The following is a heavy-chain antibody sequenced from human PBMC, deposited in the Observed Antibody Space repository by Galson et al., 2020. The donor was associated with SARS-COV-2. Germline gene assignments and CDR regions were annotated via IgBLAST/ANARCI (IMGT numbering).Heavy chain of an antibody. V-gene: IGHV1-24*01. CDR1: GYTLTGLS. CDR2: FDPEDGET. Sequence: ASVKVSCKVSGYTLTGLSMHWVRQAPGKGLEWMGGFDPEDGETIYAQKFQGRVTMTEDTSTDTAYLELSSLRSEDTAVYYCATNLIAARILYYYGMDVWGQGTTVTVSS. D-gene: IGHD6-6*01. J-gene: IGHJ6*02. CDR3: ATNLIAARILYYYGMDV.